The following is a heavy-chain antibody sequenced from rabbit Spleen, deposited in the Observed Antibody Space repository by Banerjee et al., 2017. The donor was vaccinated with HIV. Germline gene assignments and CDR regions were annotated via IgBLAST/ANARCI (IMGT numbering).Heavy chain of an antibody. V-gene: IGHV1S40*01. CDR3: ARDSATSFSTYGMDL. CDR1: GFSFNSGYD. D-gene: IGHD1-1*01. CDR2: AYAGSSGGT. Sequence: QSLEESGGGMVKPGASLTLTCKASGFSFNSGYDMCWVRQAPGKGLEWVACAYAGSSGGTYSATWAKGRFTIPKTSSTTVTLQMNSLTAADTATYFCARDSATSFSTYGMDLWGPGTLVTVS. J-gene: IGHJ6*01.